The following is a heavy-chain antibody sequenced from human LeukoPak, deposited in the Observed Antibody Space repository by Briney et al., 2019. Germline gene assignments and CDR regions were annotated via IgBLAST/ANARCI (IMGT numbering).Heavy chain of an antibody. J-gene: IGHJ4*02. D-gene: IGHD6-19*01. CDR1: GGSISSYY. CDR3: ARGRAVAGPDY. V-gene: IGHV4-59*01. CDR2: IYYSGST. Sequence: PSETLSLTCTVSGGSISSYYWSWIRQPPGKGLEWIGYIYYSGSTNYNPSLKSRVTILVDTSKNQFSLKLSSVTAADTAVYYCARGRAVAGPDYWGQGTLVTVSS.